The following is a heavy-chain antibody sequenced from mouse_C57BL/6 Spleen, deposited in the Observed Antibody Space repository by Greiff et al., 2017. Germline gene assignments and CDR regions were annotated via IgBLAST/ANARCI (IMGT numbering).Heavy chain of an antibody. V-gene: IGHV6-3*01. CDR1: GFTFSNYW. CDR2: IRLKSDNYAT. D-gene: IGHD1-1*01. CDR3: TRIYYYGSSFYWYFDV. Sequence: EVKLMESGGGLVQPGGSMKLSCVASGFTFSNYWMNWVRQSPEKGLEWVAQIRLKSDNYATHYAESVKGRFTISRDDSKSSVYLQMNNLRAEDTGIYYCTRIYYYGSSFYWYFDVWGTGTTVTVSS. J-gene: IGHJ1*03.